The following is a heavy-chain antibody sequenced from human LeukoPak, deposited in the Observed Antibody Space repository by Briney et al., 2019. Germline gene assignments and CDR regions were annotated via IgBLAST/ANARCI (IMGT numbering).Heavy chain of an antibody. J-gene: IGHJ6*03. CDR3: ARDGITMVRGGLYYYYYMDV. D-gene: IGHD3-10*01. CDR1: GFTFSSYS. V-gene: IGHV3-48*04. Sequence: PGGSLRLSCAASGFTFSSYSMNWVGQAPGKGLEWVSYISSSGSTIYYADSVKGRFTISRDNAKNSLYLQMNSLRAEDTAVYYCARDGITMVRGGLYYYYYMDVWGKGTTVTISS. CDR2: ISSSGSTI.